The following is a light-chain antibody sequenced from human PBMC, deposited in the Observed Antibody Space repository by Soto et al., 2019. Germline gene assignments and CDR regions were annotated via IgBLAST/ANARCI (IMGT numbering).Light chain of an antibody. V-gene: IGLV1-40*01. Sequence: QAVVTQPPSVSGAPGQRVTISCTGSSSNIGARYNVHWYQQLPGTAPKLLIYGNSNRPSGVPDRFSGSKSGTSASLAITGLQAEDEADYYCQSYDDSLSAGVFGGGTKLTVL. CDR3: QSYDDSLSAGV. CDR2: GNS. CDR1: SSNIGARYN. J-gene: IGLJ3*02.